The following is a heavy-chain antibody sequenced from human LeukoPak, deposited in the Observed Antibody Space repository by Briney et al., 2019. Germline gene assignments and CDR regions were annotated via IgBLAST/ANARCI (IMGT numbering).Heavy chain of an antibody. Sequence: GGSLRLSCAASGFTFSTYGMHWVRQAPGKGLEWVAFIRLDGVTTYHADSVKGRFTFSRDNSKNTLYLQMNSLRAEDTAVYYCARDAYYYDQVGAFDIWGQGTMVTVSS. CDR3: ARDAYYYDQVGAFDI. J-gene: IGHJ3*02. V-gene: IGHV3-30*02. D-gene: IGHD3-22*01. CDR2: IRLDGVTT. CDR1: GFTFSTYG.